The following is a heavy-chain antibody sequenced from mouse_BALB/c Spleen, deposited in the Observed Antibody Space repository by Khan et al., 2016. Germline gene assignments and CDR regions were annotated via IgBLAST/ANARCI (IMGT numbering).Heavy chain of an antibody. CDR1: GYTFTTAG. CDR3: AGTVANDGYFAY. J-gene: IGHJ2*01. CDR2: INTHSGVP. Sequence: QIQLVQSGPELKKPGETVRISCKASGYTFTTAGMQWVQKMPGKGLKWIGWINTHSGVPKYAEDFKGRFAFSLETSASTAYLQIRNLKNEDTATYFCAGTVANDGYFAYWGQGTTLTVSS. D-gene: IGHD2-12*01. V-gene: IGHV9-4*02.